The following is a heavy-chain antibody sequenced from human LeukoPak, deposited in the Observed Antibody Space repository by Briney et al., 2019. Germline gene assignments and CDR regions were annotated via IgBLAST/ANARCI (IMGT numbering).Heavy chain of an antibody. Sequence: SSETLSLTCGVSGGSISSNDWWSWVRQPPGKGLEWIGEIYQSGSTNYNPSLKSRVTISVDKSKNQFSLNLRSVTAADTAVYYCARGVVGAAPGHNWFDPWGQGILVTVSS. CDR3: ARGVVGAAPGHNWFDP. J-gene: IGHJ5*02. CDR2: IYQSGST. V-gene: IGHV4-4*02. CDR1: GGSISSNDW. D-gene: IGHD3-3*01.